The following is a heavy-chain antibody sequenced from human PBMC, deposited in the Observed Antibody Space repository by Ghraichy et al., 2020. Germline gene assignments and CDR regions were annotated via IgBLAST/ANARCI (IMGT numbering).Heavy chain of an antibody. CDR3: ATPSMRINYYGMDV. Sequence: ASVKVSCKVSGYTLTELSMHWVRQAPGKGLEWMGGFDPEDGETIYAQKFQGRATMNEDTSTDTAYMELSSLRSEETAVYYCATPSMRINYYGMDVWGQGTTVTVSS. CDR1: GYTLTELS. CDR2: FDPEDGET. J-gene: IGHJ6*02. V-gene: IGHV1-24*01. D-gene: IGHD2-8*01.